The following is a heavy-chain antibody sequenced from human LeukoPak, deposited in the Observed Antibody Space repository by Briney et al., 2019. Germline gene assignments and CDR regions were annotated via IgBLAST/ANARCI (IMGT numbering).Heavy chain of an antibody. J-gene: IGHJ4*02. V-gene: IGHV3-23*01. CDR3: ARGSKDIVVVPEYY. CDR1: GFTFSSYA. D-gene: IGHD2-2*01. Sequence: GGSLRLSCAASGFTFSSYAMSWVRQAPGKGLEWVSAISGSGGSTYYADSVKGRFTISRDNSKNTLYLQMNSLRAEDTAVYYCARGSKDIVVVPEYYWGQGTLVTVSS. CDR2: ISGSGGST.